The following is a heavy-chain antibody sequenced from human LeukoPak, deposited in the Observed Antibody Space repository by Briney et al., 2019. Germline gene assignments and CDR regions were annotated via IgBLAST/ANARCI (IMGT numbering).Heavy chain of an antibody. Sequence: ASVKVSCKASGYTFTSYGISWVRQAPGQGLEWMGIINPSGGSTSYAQKFQGRVTMTRDTSTSTVYMELSSLRSEDTAVYYCARSLSRIAAAQGYWGQGTLVTVSS. D-gene: IGHD6-13*01. V-gene: IGHV1-46*01. CDR2: INPSGGST. CDR1: GYTFTSYG. CDR3: ARSLSRIAAAQGY. J-gene: IGHJ4*02.